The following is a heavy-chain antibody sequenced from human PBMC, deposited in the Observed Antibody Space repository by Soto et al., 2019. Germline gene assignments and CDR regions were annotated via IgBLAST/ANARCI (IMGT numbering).Heavy chain of an antibody. V-gene: IGHV3-74*01. CDR3: ARTPYDTAMALSFDY. Sequence: PGGSLRLSCAASGFTFSRFWMHWVRQAPGKGLVWVSRINSDGSSATYADSMQGRFIISRDNAKNTLHLQMNSLRAEDTAVYYCARTPYDTAMALSFDYWGPGTLVTVSS. J-gene: IGHJ4*02. D-gene: IGHD5-18*01. CDR1: GFTFSRFW. CDR2: INSDGSSA.